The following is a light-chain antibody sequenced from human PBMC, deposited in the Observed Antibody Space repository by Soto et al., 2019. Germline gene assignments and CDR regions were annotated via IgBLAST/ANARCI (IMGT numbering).Light chain of an antibody. J-gene: IGKJ5*01. Sequence: EIVMTQSPGTLSVSPGERATLSCRASQSVSVNLAWYQQKPGQAPRLLIYGVSTRATGIPARFSGSESGTEFTLTISSLQSEDFAVYYCQHYGRSPITFGQGTRLEIK. CDR2: GVS. V-gene: IGKV3-15*01. CDR3: QHYGRSPIT. CDR1: QSVSVN.